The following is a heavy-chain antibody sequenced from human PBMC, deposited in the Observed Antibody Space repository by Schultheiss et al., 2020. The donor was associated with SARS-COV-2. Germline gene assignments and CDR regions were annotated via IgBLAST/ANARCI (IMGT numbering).Heavy chain of an antibody. J-gene: IGHJ4*02. CDR3: AKPGGSWYVQYFDD. D-gene: IGHD6-13*01. V-gene: IGHV3-30*18. Sequence: GGSLRLSCAASGFTFNKYSINWVRQAPGKGLEWVAVISYDGSNKYYADSVRGRFTISRDNSKNRLNLQMNSLRPEDTAVYYCAKPGGSWYVQYFDDWGQGTLVTVSS. CDR2: ISYDGSNK. CDR1: GFTFNKYS.